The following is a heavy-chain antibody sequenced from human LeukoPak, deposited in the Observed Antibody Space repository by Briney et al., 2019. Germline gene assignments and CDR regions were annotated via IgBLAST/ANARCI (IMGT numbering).Heavy chain of an antibody. D-gene: IGHD3-3*01. CDR3: ARRVLRFLEWLSP. J-gene: IGHJ5*02. V-gene: IGHV1-8*01. CDR2: MNPNSGNT. CDR1: GYTFTSYD. Sequence: ASVKVSCKASGYTFTSYDINWVRQATGQGLEWMGWMNPNSGNTGYAQKFQGRVTMTRNTSISTAYMELSSLRSEGTAVYYCARRVLRFLEWLSPWGQGTLVTVSS.